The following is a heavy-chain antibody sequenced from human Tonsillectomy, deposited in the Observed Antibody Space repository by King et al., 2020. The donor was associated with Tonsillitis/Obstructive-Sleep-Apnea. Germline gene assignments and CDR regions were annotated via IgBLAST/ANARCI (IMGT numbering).Heavy chain of an antibody. CDR3: ARDLGGAAAYAH. CDR1: GFTFSNYW. V-gene: IGHV3-74*01. J-gene: IGHJ4*02. CDR2: IKTDGTTI. Sequence: VQLVESGGGLVQPGGSLRLSCAASGFTFSNYWMHWVRQVPGKGLVWVSRIKTDGTTINYADSVKGRFTISRDNAKNTLYLQMNSLRAEDTAVCYCARDLGGAAAYAHWGQGTLVTVSS. D-gene: IGHD6-13*01.